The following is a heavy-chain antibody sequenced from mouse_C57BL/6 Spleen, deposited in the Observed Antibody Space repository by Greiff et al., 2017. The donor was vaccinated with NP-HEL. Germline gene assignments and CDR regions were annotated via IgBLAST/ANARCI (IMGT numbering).Heavy chain of an antibody. CDR3: ARGYGSSYGYWYFDV. V-gene: IGHV14-2*01. CDR1: GFNIKDYY. CDR2: IDPEDGET. D-gene: IGHD1-1*01. J-gene: IGHJ1*03. Sequence: VQLQQSGAELVKPGASVKLSCTASGFNIKDYYMHWVKQRTEQGLEWIGRIDPEDGETKYVPKFQGKATITADTSSNTAYLQLSSLTSEDTAVYYCARGYGSSYGYWYFDVWGTGTTVTVSS.